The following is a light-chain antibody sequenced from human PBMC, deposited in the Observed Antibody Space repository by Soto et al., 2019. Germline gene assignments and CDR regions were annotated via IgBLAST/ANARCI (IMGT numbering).Light chain of an antibody. CDR1: QSISAH. CDR2: DAS. V-gene: IGKV3-11*01. Sequence: LKQSPATLSLSPGARATLSCRASQSISAHLAWYQQKPGQAPRLLIYDASNRATGIPARFSGSGSGTDFTLTISSLEPEDFAVYYCQERSIWPWTFGQGAKVDIK. J-gene: IGKJ1*01. CDR3: QERSIWPWT.